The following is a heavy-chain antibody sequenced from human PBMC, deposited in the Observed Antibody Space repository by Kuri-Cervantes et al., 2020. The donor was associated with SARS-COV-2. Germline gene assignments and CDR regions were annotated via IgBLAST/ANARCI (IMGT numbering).Heavy chain of an antibody. CDR1: GFTFSSYS. CDR3: ARDASPGIAARPAGLDY. CDR2: ISSSSSYI. J-gene: IGHJ4*02. V-gene: IGHV3-21*01. Sequence: GESLRLSCAASGFTFSSYSMNWVRQAPGKGLEWVSSISSSSSYIYYADSVKGRFTISRDNAKNSLYLQMNSLRAEDTAVYYCARDASPGIAARPAGLDYWGQGTLVTVSS. D-gene: IGHD6-6*01.